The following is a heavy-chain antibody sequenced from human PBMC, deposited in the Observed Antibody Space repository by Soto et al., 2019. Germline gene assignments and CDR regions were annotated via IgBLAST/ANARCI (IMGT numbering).Heavy chain of an antibody. Sequence: QVQLVQSGAEVKKPGSSVKVSCKASGGTFSSYTISWVRQAPGQGLEWMGRIIPILGIANYAQKFQGRVTITADKSTSTAYRELSSLRSEDTAVYYCASWGGGYCRSTSCSDAFDIWGQGKMVPVSS. CDR2: IIPILGIA. V-gene: IGHV1-69*02. J-gene: IGHJ3*02. CDR1: GGTFSSYT. CDR3: ASWGGGYCRSTSCSDAFDI. D-gene: IGHD2-2*03.